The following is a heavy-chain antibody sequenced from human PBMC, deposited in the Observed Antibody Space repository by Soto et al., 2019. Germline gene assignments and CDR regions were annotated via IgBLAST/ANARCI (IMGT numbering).Heavy chain of an antibody. D-gene: IGHD4-17*01. CDR3: AKELTTVVTPNWFDP. Sequence: PGGSLRLSGAASGCTFSSYAMSWVRQAPGKGLEWVSAISGSGGSTYYADSVKGRFTISRDNSKNTLYLQMNSLRAEDTAVYYCAKELTTVVTPNWFDPWGQGTLVTVSS. CDR2: ISGSGGST. V-gene: IGHV3-23*01. CDR1: GCTFSSYA. J-gene: IGHJ5*02.